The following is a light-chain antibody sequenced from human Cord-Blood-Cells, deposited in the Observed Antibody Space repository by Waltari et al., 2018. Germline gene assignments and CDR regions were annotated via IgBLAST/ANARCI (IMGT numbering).Light chain of an antibody. CDR1: QGISSA. CDR2: DAS. J-gene: IGKJ5*01. V-gene: IGKV1-13*02. Sequence: AIQLTQSPSSLSASVGDRVTITCRASQGISSALAWYQQKQGKAPKLLIYDASSLESGVPSRFSGSGSGTDFTLTISSLQPEDFATYYCQQFNSYPSTFGQGTRLEIK. CDR3: QQFNSYPST.